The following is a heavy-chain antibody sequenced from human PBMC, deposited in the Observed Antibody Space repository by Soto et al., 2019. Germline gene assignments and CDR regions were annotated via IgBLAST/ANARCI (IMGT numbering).Heavy chain of an antibody. CDR3: PKSVQAYYFDY. CDR2: ISGSGGST. V-gene: IGHV3-23*01. CDR1: GFTFSSYA. D-gene: IGHD6-19*01. J-gene: IGHJ4*02. Sequence: GGSLRLSCAASGFTFSSYAMSWVRQAPGKGLEWVSAISGSGGSTYYADSVKGRFTISRDNSKNTVYLQMNSLRAEDTAVYYCPKSVQAYYFDYWGQGTLVTVSS.